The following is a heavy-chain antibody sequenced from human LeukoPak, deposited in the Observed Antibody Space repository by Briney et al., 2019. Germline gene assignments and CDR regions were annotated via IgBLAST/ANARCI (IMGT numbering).Heavy chain of an antibody. CDR3: ARPTTDSSGYYG. Sequence: GSLGLSCAASGFTFSSYSMNWVRQAPGKGLEWVSSISSSSSYIYYADSVKGRFTISRDNAKNSLYLQMNSLRAEDTAVYYCARPTTDSSGYYGWGQGTLVTVSS. CDR2: ISSSSSYI. CDR1: GFTFSSYS. V-gene: IGHV3-21*01. D-gene: IGHD3-22*01. J-gene: IGHJ4*02.